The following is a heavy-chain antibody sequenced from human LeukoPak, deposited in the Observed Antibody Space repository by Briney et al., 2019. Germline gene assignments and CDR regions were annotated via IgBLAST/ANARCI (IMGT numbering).Heavy chain of an antibody. Sequence: PSETLSLTCTVSGDSISTTSYFWDWIRQPPGTGLEWNESIHHSGSTYYNPSLKSRVTISVDTSKSQFSLRLSSVTAADTGVYYCARHPLRLGMDVWGQGTTVTVSS. J-gene: IGHJ6*02. CDR3: ARHPLRLGMDV. D-gene: IGHD3-3*01. V-gene: IGHV4-39*01. CDR2: IHHSGST. CDR1: GDSISTTSYF.